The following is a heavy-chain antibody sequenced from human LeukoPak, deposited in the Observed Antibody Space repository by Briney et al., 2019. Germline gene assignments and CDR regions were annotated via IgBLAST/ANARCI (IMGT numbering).Heavy chain of an antibody. CDR3: ARATYVDTALVTDC. Sequence: PGGSLRLSCAASGFTFSDYYMSWIRQAPGKGLEWVSYISSGGSTIYYADSVKGRFTISRDDAKNSLYLQMNSLRAEDTAVYYCARATYVDTALVTDCWGRGTLVSVSS. V-gene: IGHV3-11*04. D-gene: IGHD5-18*01. CDR2: ISSGGSTI. J-gene: IGHJ4*02. CDR1: GFTFSDYY.